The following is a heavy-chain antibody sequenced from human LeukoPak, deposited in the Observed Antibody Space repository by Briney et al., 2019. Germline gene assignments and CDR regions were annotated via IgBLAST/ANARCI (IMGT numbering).Heavy chain of an antibody. Sequence: PGGSLRLSCAASGFTFSSYAMSWVRQAPGKGLEWVSSISGSGGSSYYADSVKGRFTISRDSSKNTLYLQMNSLRAEDTAVYYCAKEKYYYDSSGSKFIDYWGQGTLVTVSS. CDR1: GFTFSSYA. V-gene: IGHV3-23*01. CDR2: ISGSGGSS. J-gene: IGHJ4*02. D-gene: IGHD3-22*01. CDR3: AKEKYYYDSSGSKFIDY.